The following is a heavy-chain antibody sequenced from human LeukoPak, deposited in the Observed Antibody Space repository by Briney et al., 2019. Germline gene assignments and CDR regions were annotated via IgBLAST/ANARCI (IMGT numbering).Heavy chain of an antibody. D-gene: IGHD5-12*01. Sequence: SVKVSCKASGGTFSSYAISWVRQAPGQGLEWMGGIIPIFGTADYAQKFQGRVTITADESTSTAYMELSSLRSEDTAVYYCAIPGYSGYDFRLWGQGTLVTVSS. V-gene: IGHV1-69*13. CDR3: AIPGYSGYDFRL. CDR1: GGTFSSYA. CDR2: IIPIFGTA. J-gene: IGHJ4*02.